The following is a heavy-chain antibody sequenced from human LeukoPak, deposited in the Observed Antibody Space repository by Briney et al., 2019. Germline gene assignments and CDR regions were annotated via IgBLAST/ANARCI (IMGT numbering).Heavy chain of an antibody. Sequence: GGSLRLSCVASGFTFSYYTMNWVSQAPGKGLQCVSSITTSSRHTYYAESVQAPFNIPTDNTTNSLYLQMNSLRADDTAVYSCARATTALTVWGQGTLVTVSS. D-gene: IGHD2-21*02. CDR3: ARATTALTV. CDR2: ITTSSRHT. J-gene: IGHJ4*02. CDR1: GFTFSYYT. V-gene: IGHV3-21*01.